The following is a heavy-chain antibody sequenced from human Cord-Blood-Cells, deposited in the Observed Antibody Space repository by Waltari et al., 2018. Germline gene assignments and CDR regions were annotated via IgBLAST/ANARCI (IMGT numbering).Heavy chain of an antibody. CDR1: GGSFSGYY. CDR3: ARAKDDYDFWSGYLGATYYFDY. Sequence: QVQLQQWGAGLLKPSETLSLTCAVYGGSFSGYYWSWIRQPPGKGLEWIGEINHSGSTNYNPSLKSRVTISVDTSKNQFSLKLSSVTAADTAVYYCARAKDDYDFWSGYLGATYYFDYWGQGTLVTVS. V-gene: IGHV4-34*01. D-gene: IGHD3-3*01. J-gene: IGHJ4*02. CDR2: INHSGST.